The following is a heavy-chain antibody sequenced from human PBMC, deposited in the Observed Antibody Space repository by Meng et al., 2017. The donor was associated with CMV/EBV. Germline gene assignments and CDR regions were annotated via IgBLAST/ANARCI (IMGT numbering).Heavy chain of an antibody. J-gene: IGHJ4*02. CDR2: ISSSSSYI. Sequence: GESLKISCAASGFTFSSYSMNWVRQAPGKGLEWVSSISSSSSYIYYADSAKGRFTISRDNAKNSLYLQMNSLRAEDTAVYYCARVQVWYQLLYYFDYWGQGTLVTVSS. V-gene: IGHV3-21*01. CDR3: ARVQVWYQLLYYFDY. CDR1: GFTFSSYS. D-gene: IGHD2-2*01.